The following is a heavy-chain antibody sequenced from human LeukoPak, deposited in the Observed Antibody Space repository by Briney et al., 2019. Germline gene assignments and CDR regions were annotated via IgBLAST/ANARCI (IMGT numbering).Heavy chain of an antibody. D-gene: IGHD5-12*01. CDR1: GFTFSSYW. Sequence: GGSLRLSCAASGFTFSSYWMHWVRQAPGKGLVWVSRINSDGSSTSYADSVKGRFTISRDNAKNTLYLQMNSLRAADTAVYYCARGVATTSYNWFDPWGQGTLVTVSS. CDR3: ARGVATTSYNWFDP. J-gene: IGHJ5*02. V-gene: IGHV3-74*01. CDR2: INSDGSST.